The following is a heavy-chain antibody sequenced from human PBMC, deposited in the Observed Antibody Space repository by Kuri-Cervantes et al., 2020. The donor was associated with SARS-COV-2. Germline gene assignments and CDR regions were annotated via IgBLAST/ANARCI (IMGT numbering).Heavy chain of an antibody. Sequence: SVKVSCKASGGTFSTYTITWVRQAPGQGLEWMGGIIPIFGTANYAQKFQGRVTITADESTSTAYMELSSLRSEDTAVYYCASNIYGDYYDYWGQGTLVTVSS. V-gene: IGHV1-69*13. CDR1: GGTFSTYT. CDR3: ASNIYGDYYDY. J-gene: IGHJ4*02. CDR2: IIPIFGTA. D-gene: IGHD4-17*01.